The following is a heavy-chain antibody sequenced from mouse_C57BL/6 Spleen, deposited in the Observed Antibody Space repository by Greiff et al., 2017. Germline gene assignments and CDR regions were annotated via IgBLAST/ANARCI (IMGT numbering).Heavy chain of an antibody. V-gene: IGHV1-39*01. CDR1: GYSFTDYN. CDR3: ARRGYGNPWFAD. D-gene: IGHD2-1*01. CDR2: INPNYGTT. Sequence: VQLQQSGPELVKPGASVKISCKASGYSFTDYNMNWVKQSNGKSLEWIGVINPNYGTTSYNQKFKGKATLTVDQSSSTAYMQLNSLTTEDSAVYYGARRGYGNPWFADWGQGTLVTVSA. J-gene: IGHJ3*01.